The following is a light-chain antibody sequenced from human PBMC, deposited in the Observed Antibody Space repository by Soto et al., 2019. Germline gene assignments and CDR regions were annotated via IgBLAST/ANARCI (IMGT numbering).Light chain of an antibody. CDR2: SPS. J-gene: IGKJ3*01. Sequence: EIVLTQSPGTLSLSPGESATLSCRASQGISNSYLAWYQQTPGQAPRLLVFSPSSRAAGVPDRFSGSGSGTDFTLTIDRLEPEDVAVYYCQRFGPSPPFTFGPGTKVDFK. CDR3: QRFGPSPPFT. CDR1: QGISNSY. V-gene: IGKV3-20*01.